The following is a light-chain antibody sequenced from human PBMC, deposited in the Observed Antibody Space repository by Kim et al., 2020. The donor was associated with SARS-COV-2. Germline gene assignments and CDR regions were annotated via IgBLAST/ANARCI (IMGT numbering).Light chain of an antibody. CDR2: EVS. V-gene: IGLV2-18*01. J-gene: IGLJ1*01. CDR3: SLYRSGSTYV. CDR1: SSDVGSYNR. Sequence: GQSVTLACTGTSSDVGSYNRVSWNQQPPGTAPTRMIYEVSNRPSGVPDRFSGSKAGNTASLTICGLQAEDEADYYCSLYRSGSTYVFGTGTKVTVL.